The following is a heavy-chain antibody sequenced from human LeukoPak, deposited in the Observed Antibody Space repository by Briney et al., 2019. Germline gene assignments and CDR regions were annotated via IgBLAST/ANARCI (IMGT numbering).Heavy chain of an antibody. V-gene: IGHV4-34*01. J-gene: IGHJ4*02. CDR3: ARDLGS. CDR2: VHYSGSA. D-gene: IGHD3-10*01. CDR1: GGSFSGYY. Sequence: SETLSLTCAVYGGSFSGYYWTWIRQSPGRGLEWIGEVHYSGSATYNPSLKSRVTISVDTSINQFSLKLSSVTAADTAVYYCARDLGSWGQGTLVTVSS.